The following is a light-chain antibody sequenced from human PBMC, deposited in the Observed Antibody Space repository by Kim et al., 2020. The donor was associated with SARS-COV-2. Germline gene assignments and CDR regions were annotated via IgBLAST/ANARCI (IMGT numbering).Light chain of an antibody. J-gene: IGLJ2*01. V-gene: IGLV3-21*03. CDR3: QVWESSTDHVI. Sequence: APGKTATVTCGGDNIGSYTVPWYQQKPGQAPLLVVFDDSDRPSGIPDRFSGSNSGNTATLTISRVEAGDEADYYCQVWESSTDHVIFGGGTQLTVL. CDR2: DDS. CDR1: NIGSYT.